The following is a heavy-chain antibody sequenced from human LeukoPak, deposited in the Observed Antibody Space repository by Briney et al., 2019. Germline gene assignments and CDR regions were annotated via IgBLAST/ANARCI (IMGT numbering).Heavy chain of an antibody. Sequence: GGSLRLSCAVSGFTLTNHGVSWVRQAPGKGLEWVSIITGTGGRYYGDSVKGRFILSRDNSKNTVYLQMNSLRAEDTAVYYCARDRGGMDVWGQGTTVTVSS. CDR2: ITGTGGR. J-gene: IGHJ6*02. CDR1: GFTLTNHG. V-gene: IGHV3-23*01. CDR3: ARDRGGMDV.